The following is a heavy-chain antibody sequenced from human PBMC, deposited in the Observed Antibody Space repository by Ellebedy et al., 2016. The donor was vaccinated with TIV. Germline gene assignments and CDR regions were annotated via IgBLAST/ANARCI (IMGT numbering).Heavy chain of an antibody. CDR1: GFTFSTYT. CDR2: ISSTANTI. CDR3: ARDTLLPVTTGLDY. Sequence: PGGSLRLSCAASGFTFSTYTMNWVRQAPGKGLERISYISSTANTIYYADSVKGRFTISRDNAKNSLYLQMNSLRAEDTAVYSCARDTLLPVTTGLDYWGPGTLVTVSS. J-gene: IGHJ4*02. D-gene: IGHD3-10*01. V-gene: IGHV3-48*04.